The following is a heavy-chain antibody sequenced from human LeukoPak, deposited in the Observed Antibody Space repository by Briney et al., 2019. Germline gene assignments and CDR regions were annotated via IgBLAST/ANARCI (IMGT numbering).Heavy chain of an antibody. D-gene: IGHD3-16*01. Sequence: SGPTLVNPTQTLTLTCTFSGFSLSTSGVGVGWIRQPPGKALEWLALIYWDDDKRYSPSLKSRLTITKDTSKNQVVLTMTNMDPVDTATYYCAHGASIAIDPSLGWFDPWGQGTLVTVSS. CDR2: IYWDDDK. J-gene: IGHJ5*02. CDR1: GFSLSTSGVG. CDR3: AHGASIAIDPSLGWFDP. V-gene: IGHV2-5*02.